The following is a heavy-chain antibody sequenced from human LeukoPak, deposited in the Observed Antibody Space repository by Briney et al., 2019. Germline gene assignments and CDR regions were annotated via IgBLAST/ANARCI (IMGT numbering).Heavy chain of an antibody. Sequence: GGSLGLSCAASGFTFSDYYMDWVRQAPGKGLEWVGRVRNKANSYTTEYAASVKGRFTISRDDSENSLYLQMNSLKTEDTAVYFCARAIVQPTRRFDPWGQGTLVTVSS. D-gene: IGHD1-26*01. CDR2: VRNKANSYTT. J-gene: IGHJ5*02. V-gene: IGHV3-72*01. CDR1: GFTFSDYY. CDR3: ARAIVQPTRRFDP.